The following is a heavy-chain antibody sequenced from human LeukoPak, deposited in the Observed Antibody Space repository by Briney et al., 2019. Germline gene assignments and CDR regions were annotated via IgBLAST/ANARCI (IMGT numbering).Heavy chain of an antibody. CDR2: ISGSGGST. D-gene: IGHD6-19*01. V-gene: IGHV3-23*01. CDR3: AKRSVGSSGYDY. CDR1: GFTCSSYA. J-gene: IGHJ4*02. Sequence: PGGSLRLSCAASGFTCSSYAMSWVRQAPGKGLEWVSAISGSGGSTYYADSGKGRFTISRDNSRNTLYLQMNSLRAEDTAVYYCAKRSVGSSGYDYWGQGTLVTVSS.